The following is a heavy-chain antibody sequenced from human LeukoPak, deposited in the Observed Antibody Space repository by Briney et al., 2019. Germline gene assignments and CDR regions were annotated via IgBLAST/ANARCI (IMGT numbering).Heavy chain of an antibody. V-gene: IGHV3-30-3*01. J-gene: IGHJ4*02. CDR3: ARDRRPGGKAAKAMDYYFDY. Sequence: GRSLRLSCAASRFTFSSYAMHWVRQAPGKGLEWVAVISYDGSNKYYADSVKGRFTISRDNSKNTLYLQMNSLRAEDTAVYYCARDRRPGGKAAKAMDYYFDYWGQGTLVTVSS. CDR2: ISYDGSNK. CDR1: RFTFSSYA. D-gene: IGHD5-18*01.